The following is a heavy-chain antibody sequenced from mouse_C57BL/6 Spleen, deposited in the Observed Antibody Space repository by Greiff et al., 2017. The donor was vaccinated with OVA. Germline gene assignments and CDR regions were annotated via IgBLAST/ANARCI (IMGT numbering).Heavy chain of an antibody. CDR3: TKVRGITTGVAGDY. Sequence: VQLQQSGAELVRPGTSVKVSCKASGYAFTNYLIEWVKQRPGQGLEWIGVINPGSGGTNYNEKFKGKATLTADKSSRTAYMQLSSLTSEDSAVYFGTKVRGITTGVAGDYWGQGTTLTVSS. CDR2: INPGSGGT. J-gene: IGHJ2*01. D-gene: IGHD1-1*01. CDR1: GYAFTNYL. V-gene: IGHV1-54*01.